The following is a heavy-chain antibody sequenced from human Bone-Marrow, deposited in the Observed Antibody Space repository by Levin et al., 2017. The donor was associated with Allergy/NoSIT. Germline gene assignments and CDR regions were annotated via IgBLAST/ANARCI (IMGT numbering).Heavy chain of an antibody. CDR2: ISGPSNAI. Sequence: TGESLKISCAASGFTFSRYSMSWIRQAPGKGPEWISYISGPSNAIYYADSVKGRFTISRDNAKNSVYLQMNRLKIEDTGVYYCARTEASWGQGTLVTVSS. V-gene: IGHV3-48*01. CDR1: GFTFSRYS. CDR3: ARTEAS. J-gene: IGHJ5*02.